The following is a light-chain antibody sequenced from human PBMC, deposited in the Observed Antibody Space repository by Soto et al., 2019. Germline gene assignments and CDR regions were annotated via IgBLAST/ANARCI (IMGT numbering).Light chain of an antibody. J-gene: IGKJ1*01. CDR2: AAS. CDR1: QSIANY. V-gene: IGKV1-39*01. CDR3: QQSYSTPWT. Sequence: DIQITQSPSSLSASVGDRVTITCRASQSIANYLNWYQQKPGKAPKLLIYAASRLQSGAPSRFSGSGSGTDFTLTISSLQPEDFATYYCQQSYSTPWTFGQGTKVEIK.